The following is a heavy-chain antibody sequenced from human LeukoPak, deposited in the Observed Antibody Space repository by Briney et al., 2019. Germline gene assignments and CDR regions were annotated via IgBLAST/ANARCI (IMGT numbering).Heavy chain of an antibody. J-gene: IGHJ4*01. D-gene: IGHD1-1*01. CDR1: GGSISSSSYY. CDR2: IYYSGST. CDR3: ARSTTGAWLLFDY. Sequence: SETLSLTCTVSGGSISSSSYYWGWIRQPPGKGLEWIGSIYYSGSTYYNPSLKSRVTISVDTSKNQFSLKLSSVTAADTAVYYCARSTTGAWLLFDYWGXXTXXTXSS. V-gene: IGHV4-39*07.